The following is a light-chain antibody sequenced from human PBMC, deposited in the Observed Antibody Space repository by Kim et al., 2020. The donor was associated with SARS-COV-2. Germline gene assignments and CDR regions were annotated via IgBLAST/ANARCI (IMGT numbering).Light chain of an antibody. J-gene: IGLJ2*01. V-gene: IGLV3-25*03. CDR1: ALPKQY. CDR3: QSADSSGTSVV. CDR2: KDS. Sequence: SYELTQPPSVSVSPGQTARITCSGDALPKQYAYWYQQKPGQAPVLMIYKDSERPSGIPERFSGSSSGTTVTLTISGVQAEDEADYYCQSADSSGTSVVFGGGTQLTVL.